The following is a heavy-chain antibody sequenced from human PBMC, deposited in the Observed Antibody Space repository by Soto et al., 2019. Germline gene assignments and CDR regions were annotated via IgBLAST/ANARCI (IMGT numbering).Heavy chain of an antibody. CDR1: GYTFTSYA. Sequence: QVQLVQSGAEVKKPGASVKVSCKASGYTFTSYAMHWVRQAPGQRLEWMGWINAGNGNTKYSQKFQGRVTITRDTSASKAYMGLSSLRSEDTAVYYCARGEHIVVVTAIGWFDPWGQGTLVTVSS. CDR2: INAGNGNT. CDR3: ARGEHIVVVTAIGWFDP. J-gene: IGHJ5*02. D-gene: IGHD2-21*02. V-gene: IGHV1-3*01.